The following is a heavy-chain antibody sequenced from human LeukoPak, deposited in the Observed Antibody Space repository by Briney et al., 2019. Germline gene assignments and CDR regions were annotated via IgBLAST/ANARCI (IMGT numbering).Heavy chain of an antibody. CDR1: GYTFTSYA. Sequence: ASVKVSCKASGYTFTSYAMNWVRQAPGQGREWMGWNNTNTGNPTYAQGFTGRFVFSLDTSVSTAYLQISSLKAEDTAVYYCARVALLWFGEFPYFDYWGQGTLVTVSS. J-gene: IGHJ4*02. V-gene: IGHV7-4-1*02. CDR2: NNTNTGNP. D-gene: IGHD3-10*01. CDR3: ARVALLWFGEFPYFDY.